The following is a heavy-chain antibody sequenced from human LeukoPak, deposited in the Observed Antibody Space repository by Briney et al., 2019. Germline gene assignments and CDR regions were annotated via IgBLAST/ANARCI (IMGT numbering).Heavy chain of an antibody. Sequence: ASVKVSCKVSGYTLTELSMHWVRQAPGKGLEWMGGFDPEDGETIYAQKFHGRVTMTEDTSTDTAYMELSSLRSEDTAVYYCATGRAIVVVIPTFDYWGQGTLVTVSS. D-gene: IGHD3-22*01. CDR1: GYTLTELS. V-gene: IGHV1-24*01. CDR2: FDPEDGET. J-gene: IGHJ4*02. CDR3: ATGRAIVVVIPTFDY.